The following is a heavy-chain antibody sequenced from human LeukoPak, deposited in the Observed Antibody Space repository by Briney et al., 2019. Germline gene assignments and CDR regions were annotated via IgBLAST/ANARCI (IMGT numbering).Heavy chain of an antibody. V-gene: IGHV4-31*03. Sequence: SETLSLTCTVSGGSISSGDYYWSWIRQHPGKGLEWIGYIYYSGDAYYNPSLRSRVSISVDTSKNQFSLKLSSVTAADTAMYYCARVSRGVNICDSWGQGTLVTVSS. CDR2: IYYSGDA. CDR3: ARVSRGVNICDS. D-gene: IGHD2/OR15-2a*01. J-gene: IGHJ4*02. CDR1: GGSISSGDYY.